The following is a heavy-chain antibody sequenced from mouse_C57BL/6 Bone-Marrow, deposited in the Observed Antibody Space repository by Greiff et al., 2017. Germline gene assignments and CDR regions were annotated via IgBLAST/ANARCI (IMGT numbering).Heavy chain of an antibody. V-gene: IGHV1-55*01. Sequence: QVQLQQPGAELVKPGASVKMSCKASGYTFTSYWITWVKQRPGQGLEWIGDIYPGSGSTNSNEKFKSKATLTVVTSSSTAYRQLSSLTSEDSAVYYCARPYYSNYWYIDDWGTGTTGTVSS. J-gene: IGHJ1*03. CDR2: IYPGSGST. CDR3: ARPYYSNYWYIDD. CDR1: GYTFTSYW. D-gene: IGHD2-5*01.